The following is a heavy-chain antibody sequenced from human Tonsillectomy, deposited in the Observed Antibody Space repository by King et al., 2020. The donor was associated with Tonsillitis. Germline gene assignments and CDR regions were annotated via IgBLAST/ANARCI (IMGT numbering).Heavy chain of an antibody. V-gene: IGHV2-70*11. D-gene: IGHD4-17*01. Sequence: VTLKESGPALVKPTQTLTLTCTFSGFSLSISGMCVSWIRQPPGKALEWLARIDWDDDKYYNKSLKTRLTISKDTSKNQVVLTMTNVDPVDTATYDCARTRLGKNKVTTNCQRGYFYALDVWGQGTTVTVSS. CDR1: GFSLSISGMC. CDR2: IDWDDDK. CDR3: ARTRLGKNKVTTNCQRGYFYALDV. J-gene: IGHJ6*02.